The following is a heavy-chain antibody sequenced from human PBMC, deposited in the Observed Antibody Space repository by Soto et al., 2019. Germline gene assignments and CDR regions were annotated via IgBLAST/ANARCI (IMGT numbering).Heavy chain of an antibody. J-gene: IGHJ6*02. CDR2: IIPIFGTA. CDR1: GGTFSSYA. CDR3: ARYTVTIQHYYYGMDV. D-gene: IGHD4-17*01. Sequence: SVKVSCKASGGTFSSYAISWVRQAPGQGLEWMGGIIPIFGTANYAQKFQGRVTITADESTSTAYMELGSLRSEDTAVYYCARYTVTIQHYYYGMDVWGQGTTVTVSS. V-gene: IGHV1-69*13.